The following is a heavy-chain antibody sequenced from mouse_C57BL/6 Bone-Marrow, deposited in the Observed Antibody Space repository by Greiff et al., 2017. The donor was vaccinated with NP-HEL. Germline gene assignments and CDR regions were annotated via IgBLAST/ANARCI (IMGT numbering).Heavy chain of an antibody. CDR2: ISSGSSTI. CDR1: GFTFSDYG. CDR3: ARERLRLLMDY. V-gene: IGHV5-17*01. D-gene: IGHD3-2*02. J-gene: IGHJ4*01. Sequence: EVHLVESGGGLVKPGGSLKLSCAASGFTFSDYGMHWVRQAPEKGLEWVAYISSGSSTIYYADTVKGRFTISRDNAKNTLFLQMISLRSEDTAMYYCARERLRLLMDYWGQGTSVTVSS.